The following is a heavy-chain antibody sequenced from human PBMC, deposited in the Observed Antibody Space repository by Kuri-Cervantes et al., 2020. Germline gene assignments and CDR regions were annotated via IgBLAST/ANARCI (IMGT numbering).Heavy chain of an antibody. CDR3: ASVHGAHGNWFDP. CDR1: GGSISSGGYY. CDR2: IYYSGST. Sequence: SETLSLTCTVSGGSISSGGYYWSWIRQHPGKGLEWIGYIYYSGSTYYNPTLKSRVTISVDTSKNQFSLKLSSVTAADTAVYYSASVHGAHGNWFDPWGQGTLVTVSS. J-gene: IGHJ5*02. D-gene: IGHD4-17*01. V-gene: IGHV4-31*03.